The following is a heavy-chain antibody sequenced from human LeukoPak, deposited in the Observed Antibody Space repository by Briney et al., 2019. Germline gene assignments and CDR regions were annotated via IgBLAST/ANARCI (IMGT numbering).Heavy chain of an antibody. D-gene: IGHD3-10*01. J-gene: IGHJ5*02. V-gene: IGHV1-8*01. CDR2: MNPNSGNT. CDR1: GYTFTSYD. Sequence: ASVKVSCKASGYTFTSYDINWVRQAPGQGLEWMGWMNPNSGNTGYAQKFQGRVTMTRNTSISTAYMELNSLRSEDTAVYYCASRRLLVRGHNWFDPWGQGTLVTVSS. CDR3: ASRRLLVRGHNWFDP.